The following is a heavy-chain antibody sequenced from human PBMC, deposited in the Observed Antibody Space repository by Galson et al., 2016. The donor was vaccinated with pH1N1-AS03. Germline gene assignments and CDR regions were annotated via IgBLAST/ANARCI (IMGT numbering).Heavy chain of an antibody. J-gene: IGHJ4*02. V-gene: IGHV3-30*02. CDR3: AKVSSGSSSYNYFDH. CDR1: GFTFSSFG. D-gene: IGHD2-2*01. CDR2: IRFDGSVR. Sequence: SLRLSCAASGFTFSSFGTHWVRRAPGKGLEWVAFIRFDGSVRFYADSVKGRFTISRDDSKNTLYLQMNSLRAEDTAVYFCAKVSSGSSSYNYFDHWGQGTLVIVSS.